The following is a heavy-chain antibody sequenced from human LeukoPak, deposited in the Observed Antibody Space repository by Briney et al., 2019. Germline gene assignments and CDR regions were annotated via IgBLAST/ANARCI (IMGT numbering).Heavy chain of an antibody. Sequence: SETLSLTCTVSGGSVSSGNYYGSWIRQPPGKGLEWIGYIYYSGSTNYNPSLKSRVTISVDTSKNQFSLKLSSVTAADTAVYYCARDPSGYFNYWGQGTLATVSS. D-gene: IGHD3-22*01. CDR1: GGSVSSGNYY. CDR2: IYYSGST. J-gene: IGHJ4*02. CDR3: ARDPSGYFNY. V-gene: IGHV4-61*01.